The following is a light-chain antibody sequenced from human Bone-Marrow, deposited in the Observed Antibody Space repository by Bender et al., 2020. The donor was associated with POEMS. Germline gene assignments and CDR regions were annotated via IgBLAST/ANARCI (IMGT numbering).Light chain of an antibody. V-gene: IGLV3-1*01. CDR3: VAWDASLNGWV. CDR2: QDT. J-gene: IGLJ3*02. Sequence: SYELTQPPSVSVSPGQTASITCSGDILGNKYACWYQQKPGQSPVLVIYQDTKRPSGIPDRFSASKAGTSASLAVSGLRSEDEAIYFCVAWDASLNGWVFGGGTKLTVL. CDR1: ILGNKY.